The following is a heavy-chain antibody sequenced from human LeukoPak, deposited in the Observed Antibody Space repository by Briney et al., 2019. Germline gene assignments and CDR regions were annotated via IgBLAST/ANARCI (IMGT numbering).Heavy chain of an antibody. CDR2: ISGSGGST. D-gene: IGHD3-3*01. V-gene: IGHV3-23*01. CDR1: GFTFSSYA. CDR3: AKDQRTIFGVGSRYYFDY. J-gene: IGHJ4*02. Sequence: GGSLRLSCAASGFTFSSYAMSWVRQAPGKGLEWVSAISGSGGSTYYADSVKGRFTISRDNSKSTLYLQMNSLRAEDTAVYYCAKDQRTIFGVGSRYYFDYWGQGTLVTVSS.